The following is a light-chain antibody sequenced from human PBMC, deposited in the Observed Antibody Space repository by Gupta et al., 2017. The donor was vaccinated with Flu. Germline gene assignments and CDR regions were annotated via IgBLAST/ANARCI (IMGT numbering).Light chain of an antibody. V-gene: IGKV3-15*01. Sequence: EIVMPPSPATLSVSPGERATLSCRASQSVSSNLAWYQQKPGQAPRLLISGASTRATGIPARFSGSGSGTEFTLTISSLQSEDFAVYYCQQYNNWPWTFGQGTKVEIK. J-gene: IGKJ1*01. CDR3: QQYNNWPWT. CDR2: GAS. CDR1: QSVSSN.